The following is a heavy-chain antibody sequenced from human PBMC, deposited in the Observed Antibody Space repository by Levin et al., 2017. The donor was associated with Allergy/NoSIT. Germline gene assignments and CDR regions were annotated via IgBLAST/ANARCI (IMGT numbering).Heavy chain of an antibody. D-gene: IGHD3-10*01. CDR2: IYYSGST. CDR1: GGSISSYY. V-gene: IGHV4-59*01. Sequence: ASETLSLTCTVSGGSISSYYWSWIRQPPGKGLEWIGYIYYSGSTNYNPSLKSRVTISVDTSKNQFSLKLSSVTAADTAVYYCARGSLLRGSGSYYYDYYMDVWGKGTTVTVSS. J-gene: IGHJ6*03. CDR3: ARGSLLRGSGSYYYDYYMDV.